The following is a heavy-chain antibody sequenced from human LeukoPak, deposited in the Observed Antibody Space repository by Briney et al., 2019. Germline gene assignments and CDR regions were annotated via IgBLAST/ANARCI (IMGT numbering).Heavy chain of an antibody. J-gene: IGHJ6*01. CDR3: AREHDNTISYYCFDMDV. D-gene: IGHD3-9*01. CDR1: GYIFTRHY. CDR2: INPKSGST. V-gene: IGHV1-2*02. Sequence: GASVKVSCKASGYIFTRHYMLRVRQAPGQGLECMGWINPKSGSTHYGQKFQGRVNMPRHTYISTAYMELSRLRSDETPVFYCAREHDNTISYYCFDMDVWGQGTTVTVS.